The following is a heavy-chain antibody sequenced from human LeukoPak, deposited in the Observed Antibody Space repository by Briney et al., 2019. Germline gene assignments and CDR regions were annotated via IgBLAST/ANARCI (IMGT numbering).Heavy chain of an antibody. V-gene: IGHV7-4-1*02. CDR2: IKTNTGNP. J-gene: IGHJ4*02. Sequence: GASVKVSCKASGYTFTSYAMNWVRQAPGQGLEWMGWIKTNTGNPTYAQGFTGRFVFSLDTSVSTAYLQISSLKAEDTAVYYCARALVVVPAAILAVAGTNFDYWGQGTLVTVSS. CDR3: ARALVVVPAAILAVAGTNFDY. CDR1: GYTFTSYA. D-gene: IGHD2-2*01.